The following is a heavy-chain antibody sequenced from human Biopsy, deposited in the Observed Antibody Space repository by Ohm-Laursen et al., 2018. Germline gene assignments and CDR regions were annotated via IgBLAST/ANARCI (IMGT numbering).Heavy chain of an antibody. CDR1: SYTFTDYN. CDR2: INCKTGAT. J-gene: IGHJ4*02. D-gene: IGHD2-8*01. V-gene: IGHV1-2*02. Sequence: ASVKVSCKASSYTFTDYNIHWMRQAPGQGLEWLGYINCKTGATNYAQKFQGTVTMTRDTSISTAYLALGSLRSADTAIYYCARDPLNGHKRFDYWGQGALVTVSS. CDR3: ARDPLNGHKRFDY.